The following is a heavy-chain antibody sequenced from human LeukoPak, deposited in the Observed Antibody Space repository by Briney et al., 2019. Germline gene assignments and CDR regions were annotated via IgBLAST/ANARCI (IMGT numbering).Heavy chain of an antibody. J-gene: IGHJ6*03. V-gene: IGHV4-34*01. Sequence: SETLSLTCAVSGGSFSGYHWSWIRQSPDKGLEYFGEVTHSGSTDYNPSLKSRVTISVDTSKKEFSLRLRSVTAADTAVYYCARGVNYYGSGSFMYYYYYMDVWGKGTTVTVSS. D-gene: IGHD3-10*01. CDR2: VTHSGST. CDR1: GGSFSGYH. CDR3: ARGVNYYGSGSFMYYYYYMDV.